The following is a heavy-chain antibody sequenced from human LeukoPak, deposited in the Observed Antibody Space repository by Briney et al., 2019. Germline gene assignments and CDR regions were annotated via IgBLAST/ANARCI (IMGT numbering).Heavy chain of an antibody. D-gene: IGHD5-18*01. CDR3: ARAPGYSYGYDY. CDR1: GGSISSYY. V-gene: IGHV4-34*01. Sequence: SETLSLTCTVSGGSISSYYWSWIRQPPGKGLEWIGEINHSGSTNYNPSLKSRVTISVDTSKNQFSLKLSSVTAADTAVYYCARAPGYSYGYDYWGQGTLVTVSS. J-gene: IGHJ4*02. CDR2: INHSGST.